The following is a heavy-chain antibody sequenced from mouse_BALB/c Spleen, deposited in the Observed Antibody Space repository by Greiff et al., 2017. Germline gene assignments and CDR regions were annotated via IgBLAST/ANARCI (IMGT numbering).Heavy chain of an antibody. V-gene: IGHV5-6-5*01. CDR2: ISSGGST. J-gene: IGHJ4*01. D-gene: IGHD1-1*01. CDR3: ARGLFGYYGSSYERYAMDY. CDR1: GFTFSSYA. Sequence: EVKLMESGGGLVKPGGSLKLSCAASGFTFSSYAMSWVRQTPEKRLEWVASISSGGSTYYPDSVKGRFTISRDNARNILYLQMSSLRSEDTAMYYCARGLFGYYGSSYERYAMDYWGQGTSVTVSS.